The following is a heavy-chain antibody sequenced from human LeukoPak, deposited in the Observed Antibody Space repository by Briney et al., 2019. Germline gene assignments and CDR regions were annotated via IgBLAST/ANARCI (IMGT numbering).Heavy chain of an antibody. J-gene: IGHJ4*02. CDR2: IYTSGNT. D-gene: IGHD3-10*01. CDR3: ARDRGGMVRGVRYYFDY. CDR1: GGSISSYY. V-gene: IGHV4-4*07. Sequence: SETLPLTCTVSGGSISSYYWSWIRQAAGKGLEWIGRIYTSGNTNYNPSLKSRVTMSVDTSRNRFSLKLSSVTAADTAVYYCARDRGGMVRGVRYYFDYWGQGTLVTVSS.